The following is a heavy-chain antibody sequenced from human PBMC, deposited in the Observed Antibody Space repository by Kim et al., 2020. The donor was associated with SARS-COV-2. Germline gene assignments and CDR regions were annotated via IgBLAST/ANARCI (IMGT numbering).Heavy chain of an antibody. Sequence: ASVKVSCKVSGYTLTELSMHWVRRAPGKGLEWMGGFDPEDGETIYAQKFQGRVTMTEDTSTDTAYMELSSLRSEDTAVYYCATVYFGGMATSNFDYWGQGTLVTVSS. CDR2: FDPEDGET. CDR3: ATVYFGGMATSNFDY. D-gene: IGHD3-10*01. V-gene: IGHV1-24*01. J-gene: IGHJ4*02. CDR1: GYTLTELS.